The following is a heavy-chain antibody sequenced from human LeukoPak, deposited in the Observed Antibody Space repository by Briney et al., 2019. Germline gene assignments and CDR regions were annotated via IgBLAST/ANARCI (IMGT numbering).Heavy chain of an antibody. CDR3: ARDDLPELTVTIGIGPINWFDP. CDR1: GYTFTGYY. D-gene: IGHD4-17*01. CDR2: INPNSGGT. J-gene: IGHJ5*02. V-gene: IGHV1-2*02. Sequence: ASVKVSCKASGYTFTGYYMHWVRLAPGQGLEWMGWINPNSGGTNYAQKFQGRVTMTRDTSISTAYMELSRLRSDDTAVYYCARDDLPELTVTIGIGPINWFDPWGQGTLVTVSS.